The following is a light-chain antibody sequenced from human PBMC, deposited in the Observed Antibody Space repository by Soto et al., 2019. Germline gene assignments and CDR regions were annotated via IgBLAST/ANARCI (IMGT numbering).Light chain of an antibody. Sequence: QSALTQPASVSGSPGKSITISCTGTSSDLAIYNYVSWYQQQPGKAPKLMIYQVTNRPSGVSNRFSGSRSGNTASLTISGLQAEDEADYYCSSYTDSSNYVFVTGTKLTV. V-gene: IGLV2-14*01. CDR1: SSDLAIYNY. J-gene: IGLJ1*01. CDR2: QVT. CDR3: SSYTDSSNYV.